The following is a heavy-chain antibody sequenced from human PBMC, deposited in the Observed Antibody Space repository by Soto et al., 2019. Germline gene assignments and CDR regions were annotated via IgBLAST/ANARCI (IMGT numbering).Heavy chain of an antibody. D-gene: IGHD1-1*01. V-gene: IGHV3-23*01. CDR2: ITATGGTT. CDR1: GFTFSSHV. CDR3: TKRGTYHWYSS. Sequence: GGSLRLSCAASGFTFSSHVMTWVRQAPGEGLEWVSGITATGGTTYYADSVKGRFIISRDNSKNTLYLLMNSLRVADTAVYYCTKRGTYHWYSSWGRGTLVTVSS. J-gene: IGHJ5*01.